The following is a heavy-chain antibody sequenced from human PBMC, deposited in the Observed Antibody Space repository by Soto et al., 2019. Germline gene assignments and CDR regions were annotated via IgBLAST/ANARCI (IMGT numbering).Heavy chain of an antibody. D-gene: IGHD3-9*01. J-gene: IGHJ4*02. CDR1: GGSFSGYY. Sequence: ETLSLTCAVYGGSFSGYYWSWIRQPPGKGLEWIGEINHSGSTNYNPSLKSRVTISVDTSKNQFSLKLSSVTAADTAVYYCARALRYFDWSRKGYYFDYWGQGTLVTAPQ. CDR3: ARALRYFDWSRKGYYFDY. V-gene: IGHV4-34*01. CDR2: INHSGST.